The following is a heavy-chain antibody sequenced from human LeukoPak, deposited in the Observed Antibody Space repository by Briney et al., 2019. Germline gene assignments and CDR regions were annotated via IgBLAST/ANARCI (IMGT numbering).Heavy chain of an antibody. Sequence: GGSLQLSCQGSGYSFTSYWIGWVRQVPGKGLEWMGIIYPGDYDTRYSPSFQGHATISADKSISTAYLQWSSLKASDTAMYYCARPNYDFWSGYYPYWGQGTLVTVSS. CDR1: GYSFTSYW. V-gene: IGHV5-51*01. D-gene: IGHD3-3*01. CDR3: ARPNYDFWSGYYPY. J-gene: IGHJ4*02. CDR2: IYPGDYDT.